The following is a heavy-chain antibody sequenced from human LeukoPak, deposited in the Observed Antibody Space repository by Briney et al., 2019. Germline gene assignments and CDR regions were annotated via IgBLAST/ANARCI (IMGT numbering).Heavy chain of an antibody. V-gene: IGHV4-39*01. CDR3: ARQAYSSNLGWFDP. CDR2: IYNSGST. CDR1: GGSISSSTYY. D-gene: IGHD6-13*01. J-gene: IGHJ5*02. Sequence: SETLSLTCSVSGGSISSSTYYWGWIRPPPGKGLEWFGNIYNSGSTYYNPSLKSRVTISVDTSKNQFSLKLSSVTAADTAVYYCARQAYSSNLGWFDPWGQGTLVTVSS.